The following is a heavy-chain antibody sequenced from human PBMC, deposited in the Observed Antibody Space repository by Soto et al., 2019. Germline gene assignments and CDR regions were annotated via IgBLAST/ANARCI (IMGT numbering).Heavy chain of an antibody. J-gene: IGHJ4*02. CDR3: ERLLDYDILTGSLDN. V-gene: IGHV5-51*01. CDR2: IYPGDSDT. Sequence: ASQPRSGKGSGGSVSSYWCGWLRQINGKGLEWMGIIYPGDSDTRYSPSFQGQVTISADKSISTAYLQWSSLKASDTAMYYSERLLDYDILTGSLDNWGQGPLVTVSS. CDR1: GGSVSSYW. D-gene: IGHD3-9*01.